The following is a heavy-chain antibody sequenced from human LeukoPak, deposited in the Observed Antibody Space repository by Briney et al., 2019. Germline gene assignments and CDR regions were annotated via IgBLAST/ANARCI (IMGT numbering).Heavy chain of an antibody. CDR1: GFTFSSYE. CDR3: ANRVPSFDY. CDR2: ISGSGGST. V-gene: IGHV3-23*01. D-gene: IGHD4/OR15-4a*01. Sequence: PGGSLRLSCAAFGFTFSSYEMNWVRQAPGKGLEWVSAISGSGGSTYYADSVKGRFTISRDNSKNTLYLQMNSLRAEDTAVYYCANRVPSFDYWGQGTLVTVSS. J-gene: IGHJ4*02.